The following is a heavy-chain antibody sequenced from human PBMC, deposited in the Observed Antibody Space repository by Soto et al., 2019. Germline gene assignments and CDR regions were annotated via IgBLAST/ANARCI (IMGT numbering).Heavy chain of an antibody. D-gene: IGHD3-10*01. V-gene: IGHV3-33*01. Sequence: GGSLILSCAASGFTFSSYGMHWVRQAPGKGLEWVAVIWYDGSNKYYADSVKGRFTISRDNSKNTLYLQMNSLRAEDTAVYYCARDEGVTMVRGENYYYMDVWGKGTTVTVSS. CDR1: GFTFSSYG. J-gene: IGHJ6*03. CDR3: ARDEGVTMVRGENYYYMDV. CDR2: IWYDGSNK.